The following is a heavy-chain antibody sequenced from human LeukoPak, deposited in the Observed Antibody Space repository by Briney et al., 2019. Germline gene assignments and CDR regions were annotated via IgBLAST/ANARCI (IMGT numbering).Heavy chain of an antibody. CDR3: ARMGGYGYGPRVEYFQH. J-gene: IGHJ1*01. V-gene: IGHV1-3*01. CDR2: INAGNGNT. D-gene: IGHD5-18*01. CDR1: GYTFTSYA. Sequence: GASVKVSCKASGYTFTSYAMHWVRQAPGQRLEWMGWINAGNGNTKYSQKFQGRVTITRDTSASTAYMELSSLRSEDTAVYYCARMGGYGYGPRVEYFQHWGQGTLVTVSS.